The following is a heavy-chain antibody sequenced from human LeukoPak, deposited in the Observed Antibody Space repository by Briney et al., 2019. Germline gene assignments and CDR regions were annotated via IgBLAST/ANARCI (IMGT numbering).Heavy chain of an antibody. CDR3: ARWDCSGGSCYWNY. J-gene: IGHJ4*02. V-gene: IGHV1-2*02. D-gene: IGHD2-15*01. CDR1: GYTFTGYH. CDR2: MNPHSGGT. Sequence: GASVKVSCKASGYTFTGYHMLCVRQAPGQGLGWRVWMNPHSGGTKYAQKFQGRVTMTRDTSTSTPYLVLSRLRSDDTGVYYCARWDCSGGSCYWNYWGQGTLVTVSS.